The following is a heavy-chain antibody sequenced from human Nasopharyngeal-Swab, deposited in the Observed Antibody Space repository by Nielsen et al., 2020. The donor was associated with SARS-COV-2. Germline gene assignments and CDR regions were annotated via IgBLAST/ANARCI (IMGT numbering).Heavy chain of an antibody. J-gene: IGHJ5*02. CDR2: IYYSGST. CDR1: GGSISSSSYY. D-gene: IGHD3-22*01. V-gene: IGHV4-39*01. Sequence: SETLSLTCTVSGGSISSSSYYWGWIRQPPGKGLEWIGSIYYSGSTYYNPSLKSRVTISVDTSKNQFSLKLSSVAAADTAVYYCARPYYDSSGYDAWFDPWGQGTRVTVSS. CDR3: ARPYYDSSGYDAWFDP.